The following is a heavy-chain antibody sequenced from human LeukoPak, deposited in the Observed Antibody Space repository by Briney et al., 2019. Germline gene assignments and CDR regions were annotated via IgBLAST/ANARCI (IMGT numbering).Heavy chain of an antibody. CDR1: GYSSTSYW. D-gene: IGHD3-9*01. J-gene: IGHJ4*02. CDR3: ARSLFDYDILTGHDY. Sequence: GASLRISCKGSGYSSTSYWINWVRQMSGKGLEWMGTIDPSDSYTKYSPTFQGHVTISADKSISTAYLQWCSLKASDTAVYYCARSLFDYDILTGHDYCGQGTLVTVSS. V-gene: IGHV5-10-1*01. CDR2: IDPSDSYT.